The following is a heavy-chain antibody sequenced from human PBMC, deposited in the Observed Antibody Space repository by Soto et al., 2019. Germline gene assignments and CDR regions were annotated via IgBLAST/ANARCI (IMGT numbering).Heavy chain of an antibody. CDR2: IHSGGNT. CDR1: GFTVSSTY. V-gene: IGHV3-66*01. D-gene: IGHD2-21*02. Sequence: EVQLVESGGGLVQPGGSLRLSCAVSGFTVSSTYMNWVRQATGKGLVWVSVIHSGGNTFYADSVKGRFTISRDNSKNTVYLQMSSLRGEDTAVYFCARALVTTPPRTFDYWGQGTLVTVSS. J-gene: IGHJ4*02. CDR3: ARALVTTPPRTFDY.